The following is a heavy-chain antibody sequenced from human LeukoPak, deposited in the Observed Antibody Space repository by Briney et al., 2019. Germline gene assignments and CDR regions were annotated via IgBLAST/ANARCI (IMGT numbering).Heavy chain of an antibody. J-gene: IGHJ3*02. CDR1: GFTFSSYG. Sequence: AGGSLRLSCAASGFTFSSYGMHWVRQAPGKGLEWVAVIWYDGGNKYYADSVKGRFTISRDNSKNTLYLQMNSLRAEDTAVYYCARDRKQQLVHADAFDIWGQGTMVTVSS. V-gene: IGHV3-33*01. CDR3: ARDRKQQLVHADAFDI. D-gene: IGHD6-13*01. CDR2: IWYDGGNK.